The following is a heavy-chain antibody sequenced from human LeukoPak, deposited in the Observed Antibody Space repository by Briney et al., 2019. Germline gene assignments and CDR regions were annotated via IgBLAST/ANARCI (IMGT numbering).Heavy chain of an antibody. CDR1: GYTFTSYD. V-gene: IGHV1-8*01. Sequence: GASVKVSCKASGYTFTSYDINWVRQATGQGLEWMGWMNPNSGNTGYAQKFQGRVTTTRNTSISTAYMELSSLRSEDTAVYYCARLEPFYDSSGYYSDYWGQGTLVTVSS. D-gene: IGHD3-22*01. CDR2: MNPNSGNT. J-gene: IGHJ4*02. CDR3: ARLEPFYDSSGYYSDY.